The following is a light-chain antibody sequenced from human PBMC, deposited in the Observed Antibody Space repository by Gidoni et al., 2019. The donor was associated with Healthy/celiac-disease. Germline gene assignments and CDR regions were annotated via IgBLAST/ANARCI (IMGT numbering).Light chain of an antibody. V-gene: IGKV3-20*01. CDR2: GAS. J-gene: IGKJ2*01. Sequence: EIVLTPHPGTLSLSPGERATLSCRASQSVSSSYLAWYQQKPGQAPRLLIYGASSRATGIPDRFSGSGSGTDFTLTISRLEPEDFAVYYCQQYGSSPSLYTFGQGTKLEIK. CDR3: QQYGSSPSLYT. CDR1: QSVSSSY.